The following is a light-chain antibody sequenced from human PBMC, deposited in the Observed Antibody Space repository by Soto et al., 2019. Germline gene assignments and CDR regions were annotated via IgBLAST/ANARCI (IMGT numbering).Light chain of an antibody. CDR1: QGISNY. V-gene: IGKV1-27*01. CDR3: QQYNSAPWT. Sequence: DIQMTQSPSSLSASVGDRVTITCRASQGISNYLAWYQQKPGKVPKLLIYAASTLQSGVPSRFSGSGSGTDFILTISGLQPEDVAAYYCQQYNSAPWTFGQGTKVDI. J-gene: IGKJ1*01. CDR2: AAS.